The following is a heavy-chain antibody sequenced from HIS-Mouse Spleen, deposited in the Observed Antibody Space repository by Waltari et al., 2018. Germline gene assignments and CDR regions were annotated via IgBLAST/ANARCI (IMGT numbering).Heavy chain of an antibody. J-gene: IGHJ6*02. CDR2: IYYSGST. V-gene: IGHV4-39*01. Sequence: QLQLQESGPGLVKPSETLSLTCPVSGCSISSSSYYWGWIRQPPGKGLEWIGSIYYSGSTYYNPSLKSRVTISVDTSKNQFSLKLSSVTAADTAVYYCASQRGSSWYYYYYGMDVWGQGTTVTVSS. CDR3: ASQRGSSWYYYYYGMDV. D-gene: IGHD6-13*01. CDR1: GCSISSSSYY.